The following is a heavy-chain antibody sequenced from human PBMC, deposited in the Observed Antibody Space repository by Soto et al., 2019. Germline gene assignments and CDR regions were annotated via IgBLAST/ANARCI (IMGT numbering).Heavy chain of an antibody. CDR2: IWYDGSNK. CDR1: GFTFSSYG. V-gene: IGHV3-33*01. Sequence: PGGSLRLSCAASGFTFSSYGMHWVRQAPGKGLEWVAVIWYDGSNKYYADSVKGRFTISRDNSKNTLYLQMNSLRAEDTAVYYCAREYPPYYYDSSGHGWFDPWGQGTLVTVSS. J-gene: IGHJ5*02. CDR3: AREYPPYYYDSSGHGWFDP. D-gene: IGHD3-22*01.